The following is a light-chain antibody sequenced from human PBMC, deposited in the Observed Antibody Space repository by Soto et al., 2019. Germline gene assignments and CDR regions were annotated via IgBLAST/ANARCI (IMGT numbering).Light chain of an antibody. Sequence: IVLTQSPGTLSLSPGERATLSCRASQSVSSSYLAWYQQKPGQAPSPLIYGASRRATGIPDRFSGSGSGKDFTLTISRLEPEDFAVYYCQQYDRSPITFGQGTRLEIX. CDR2: GAS. CDR3: QQYDRSPIT. V-gene: IGKV3-20*01. CDR1: QSVSSSY. J-gene: IGKJ5*01.